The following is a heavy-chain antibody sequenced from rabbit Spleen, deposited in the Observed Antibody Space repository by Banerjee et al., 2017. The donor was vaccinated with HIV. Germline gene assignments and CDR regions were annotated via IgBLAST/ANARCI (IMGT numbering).Heavy chain of an antibody. D-gene: IGHD1-1*01. Sequence: QSLEESGGDLVQPGASLTLTCTASGFSFSDSFYMCWVRQAPGKGLEWIGYIDPIFTATYSATWATGRFTISKTSSTTVTLQMTSLTVADTATYFCARDLAAWNSGSYAFNLWGPGTLVT. J-gene: IGHJ4*01. CDR1: GFSFSDSFY. CDR3: ARDLAAWNSGSYAFNL. CDR2: IDPIFTAT. V-gene: IGHV1S40*01.